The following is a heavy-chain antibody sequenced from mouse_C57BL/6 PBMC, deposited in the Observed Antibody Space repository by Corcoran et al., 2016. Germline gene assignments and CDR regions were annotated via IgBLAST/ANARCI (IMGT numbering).Heavy chain of an antibody. CDR1: GYTFTTYG. CDR2: INTYSGVP. CDR3: ARDSNFRMDY. D-gene: IGHD2-5*01. V-gene: IGHV9-3*01. Sequence: QIQLVQSGPELKKPGETVKISCKASGYTFTTYGMSWVKQAPGKGLKWMGWINTYSGVPTYADDFKGRFAFSLETSASTAYLQINNLKTEDTATYFCARDSNFRMDYWGQGTSVTVSS. J-gene: IGHJ4*01.